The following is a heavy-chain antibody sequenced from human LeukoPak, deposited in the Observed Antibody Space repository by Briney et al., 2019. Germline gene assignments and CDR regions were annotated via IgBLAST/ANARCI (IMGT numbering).Heavy chain of an antibody. D-gene: IGHD3-9*01. CDR1: GFTFSSYA. V-gene: IGHV3-23*01. CDR2: ISGSGGST. CDR3: AKPLSNYYYYYGIDV. Sequence: PGGSLRLSCAASGFTFSSYAMSWVRQAPGKGLEWVSAISGSGGSTYYADSVKGRFTISRDNSKNTLYLQMNSLRAEDTAVYYCAKPLSNYYYYYGIDVWGKGTTVTVSS. J-gene: IGHJ6*04.